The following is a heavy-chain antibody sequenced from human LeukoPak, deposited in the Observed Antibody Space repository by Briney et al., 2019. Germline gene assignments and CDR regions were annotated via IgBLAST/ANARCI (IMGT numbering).Heavy chain of an antibody. CDR1: GYTFTSYG. J-gene: IGHJ3*02. CDR3: ARGRDILTGPYALHDAFDI. Sequence: ASVKFSCKASGYTFTSYGISWVRQAPGQGLEWMGWISAYDGNTNYAQKLQGRVTMTTDTSTSTAYMELRSLRSDDTAVYYCARGRDILTGPYALHDAFDIWGQGTMVTVSS. D-gene: IGHD3-9*01. V-gene: IGHV1-18*01. CDR2: ISAYDGNT.